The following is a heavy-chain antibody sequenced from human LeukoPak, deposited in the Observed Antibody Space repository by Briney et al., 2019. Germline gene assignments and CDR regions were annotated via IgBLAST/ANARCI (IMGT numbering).Heavy chain of an antibody. CDR2: IIPIFGRA. V-gene: IGHV1-69*13. CDR1: GGSVTSYA. D-gene: IGHD1-26*01. J-gene: IGHJ4*02. CDR3: ARDSGSYYYYFDY. Sequence: ASVKVSCKGSGGSVTSYAISWGRQAPGQGVEGVGGIIPIFGRANYAQKLQGRGTITADESTSTAYMELSSLSSEDTAVYYCARDSGSYYYYFDYWGQGPLVTVTS.